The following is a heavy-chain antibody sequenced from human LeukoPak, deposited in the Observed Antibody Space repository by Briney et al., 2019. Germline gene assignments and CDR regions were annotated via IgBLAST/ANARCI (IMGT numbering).Heavy chain of an antibody. V-gene: IGHV4-4*07. Sequence: SETLSLTCTVSGGSISSYYWSWIRQPAGKGLEWIGHIYTSGSTNYNPSLKSRVTISVDTSKNQFSLKLSSVTAADTAVYYCARGSARYGGNSGYFDYWGQGTLVTVSS. CDR1: GGSISSYY. D-gene: IGHD4-23*01. CDR2: IYTSGST. CDR3: ARGSARYGGNSGYFDY. J-gene: IGHJ4*02.